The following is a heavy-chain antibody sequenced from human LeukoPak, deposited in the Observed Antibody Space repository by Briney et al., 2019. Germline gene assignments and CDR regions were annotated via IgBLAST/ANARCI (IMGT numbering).Heavy chain of an antibody. V-gene: IGHV3-73*01. CDR1: GFTFSGSA. CDR2: IRSTANGYAT. CDR3: TGNYYGSGSYADFDY. J-gene: IGHJ4*02. D-gene: IGHD3-10*01. Sequence: GGSLRLSCAASGFTFSGSALHWVAQAPGKGLEGVGRIRSTANGYATAYAASVKGRFTISRDDSKNTAYLQMDSLKTEDTAVYYCTGNYYGSGSYADFDYRGQGTLVTVSS.